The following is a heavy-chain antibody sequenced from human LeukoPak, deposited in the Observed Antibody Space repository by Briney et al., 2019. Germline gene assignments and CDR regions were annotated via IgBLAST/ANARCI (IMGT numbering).Heavy chain of an antibody. Sequence: GGSLRLSCAASGFTFSSYWMSWVRQAPGKGLEWVANIKHDGSEKYYVDSVKGRFTISRDNAKNSLYLQMNSLRVEDTAVCYCARRVAFGEYFEYWGQGTLVTVSS. J-gene: IGHJ4*02. CDR3: ARRVAFGEYFEY. D-gene: IGHD3-10*01. CDR2: IKHDGSEK. CDR1: GFTFSSYW. V-gene: IGHV3-7*03.